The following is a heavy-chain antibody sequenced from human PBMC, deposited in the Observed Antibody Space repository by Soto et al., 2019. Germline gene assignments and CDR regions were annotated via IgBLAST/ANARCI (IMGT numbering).Heavy chain of an antibody. V-gene: IGHV3-9*01. CDR2: ISWNSNSI. Sequence: EVQLAESGGGLVQPGRSLSLSCAASGFTFDDYVMHWVRQAPGKGLEWISGISWNSNSIGYADSVKGRFIISRDNAKNVLYLEMNSLRIEDTAVYYCAKEAYGMDAWGPGTTVTVS. J-gene: IGHJ6*02. CDR1: GFTFDDYV. CDR3: AKEAYGMDA.